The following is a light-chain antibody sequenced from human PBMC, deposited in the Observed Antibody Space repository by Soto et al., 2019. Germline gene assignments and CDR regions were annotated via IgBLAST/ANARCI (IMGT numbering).Light chain of an antibody. J-gene: IGLJ3*02. CDR2: KNN. CDR1: SSNIGSKY. V-gene: IGLV1-47*01. Sequence: QSVLTQPPSASGTPGQRVTISCSGSSSNIGSKYVFWYQQLPGTAPKLLIYKNNQRPSGVPDRFSGSKSGTSASLAISGLRSEDEADYYCAAWDDSRNGWVFGGGTKLTVL. CDR3: AAWDDSRNGWV.